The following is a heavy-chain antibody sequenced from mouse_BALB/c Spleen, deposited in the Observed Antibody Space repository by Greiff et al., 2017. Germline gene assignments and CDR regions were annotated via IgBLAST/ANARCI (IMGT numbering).Heavy chain of an antibody. CDR1: GFTFSSFG. J-gene: IGHJ4*01. V-gene: IGHV5-17*02. CDR2: ISSGSSTI. CDR3: ARVGHYYAMDY. Sequence: DVKLVESGGGLVQPGGSRKLSCAASGFTFSSFGMHWVRQAPEKGLEWVAYISSGSSTIYYADTVKGRFTISRDNPKNTLFLHMTSLRSEDTAMYYCARVGHYYAMDYWGQGTSVTVSS.